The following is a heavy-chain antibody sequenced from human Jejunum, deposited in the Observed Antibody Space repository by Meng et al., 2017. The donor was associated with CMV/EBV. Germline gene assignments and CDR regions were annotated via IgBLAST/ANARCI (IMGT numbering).Heavy chain of an antibody. Sequence: SMNWVRQAPGKGLEWVSSISSSSSYIYYADSVKGRFTISRDNAKNSLYLQMNSLRAEDTAVYYCVRVEAIAASNGGGYYYYYGIDVWGQGTTVTVSS. V-gene: IGHV3-21*01. CDR3: VRVEAIAASNGGGYYYYYGIDV. CDR1: S. CDR2: ISSSSSYI. J-gene: IGHJ6*02. D-gene: IGHD6-6*01.